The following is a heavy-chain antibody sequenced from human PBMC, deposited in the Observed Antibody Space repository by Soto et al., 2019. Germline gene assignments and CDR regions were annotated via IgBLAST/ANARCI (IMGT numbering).Heavy chain of an antibody. CDR3: ARWDRLTVY. Sequence: PSETLSLTCTVSGGSVSSGSYYWSWIRQPPGKGLEWIGYIYYSGSTNYNPSLKSRVTISVDTSKNQFSLKLSSVTAADTAVYYCARWDRLTVYWGQGALVTVSS. J-gene: IGHJ4*02. D-gene: IGHD3-9*01. CDR2: IYYSGST. V-gene: IGHV4-61*01. CDR1: GGSVSSGSYY.